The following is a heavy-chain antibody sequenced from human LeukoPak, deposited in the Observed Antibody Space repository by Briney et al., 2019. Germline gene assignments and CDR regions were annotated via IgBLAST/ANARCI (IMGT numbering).Heavy chain of an antibody. CDR3: ARERRHYDSSGLLRSFDI. D-gene: IGHD3-22*01. V-gene: IGHV1-46*01. J-gene: IGHJ3*02. Sequence: ASVKVSCKASGYTFTSYYMHWVRQAPGQGLEWMGIINPSGGSTSYAQKFQGRVTMTRDMSTSTVYMELSSLRSEDAAVYYCARERRHYDSSGLLRSFDIWGQGTMVTVSS. CDR2: INPSGGST. CDR1: GYTFTSYY.